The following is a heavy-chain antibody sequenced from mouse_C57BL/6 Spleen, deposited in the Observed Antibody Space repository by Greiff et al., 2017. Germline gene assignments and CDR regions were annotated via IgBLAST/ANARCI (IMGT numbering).Heavy chain of an antibody. D-gene: IGHD4-1*01. CDR2: INPNNGGT. J-gene: IGHJ2*01. CDR3: ARSGTGTYYFDY. CDR1: GYTFTDYN. V-gene: IGHV1-18*01. Sequence: SGPELVKPGASVKIPCKASGYTFTDYNMDWVKQSHGKSLEWIGDINPNNGGTIYNQKFKGKATLTVDKSSSTAYMELRSLTSEDTAVYYCARSGTGTYYFDYWGQGTTLTVSS.